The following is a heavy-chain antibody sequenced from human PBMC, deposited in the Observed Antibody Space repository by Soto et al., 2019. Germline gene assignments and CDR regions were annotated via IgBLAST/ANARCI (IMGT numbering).Heavy chain of an antibody. CDR2: IYYSGST. Sequence: QVQLQESGPGLVKPSETLSLTCTVSGGSISSYYWSWIRQPPGKGLEWIGYIYYSGSTNYNPSLKSRVTISVDMSKNQFSLKLSSVTAADTAVYYCASHTYYYDSSGYYAAFCFDPWGQGTLVTVSS. V-gene: IGHV4-59*01. CDR3: ASHTYYYDSSGYYAAFCFDP. J-gene: IGHJ5*02. D-gene: IGHD3-22*01. CDR1: GGSISSYY.